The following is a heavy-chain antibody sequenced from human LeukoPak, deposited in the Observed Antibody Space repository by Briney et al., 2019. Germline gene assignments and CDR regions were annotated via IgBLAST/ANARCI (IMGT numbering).Heavy chain of an antibody. CDR2: TSYNGNT. CDR1: GYTFSNYG. CDR3: ARHSGSGWQALGY. D-gene: IGHD6-19*01. J-gene: IGHJ4*02. V-gene: IGHV1-18*04. Sequence: ASVKVSCKASGYTFSNYGISWVRQAPGMGLEGMGWTSYNGNTNYAQKFQDRVTMTTDTSTTTAYMELRSLEFDDTAVYYCARHSGSGWQALGYWGQGTLVTVSS.